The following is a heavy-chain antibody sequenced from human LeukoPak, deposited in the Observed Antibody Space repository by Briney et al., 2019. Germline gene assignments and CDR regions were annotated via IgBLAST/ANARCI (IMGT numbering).Heavy chain of an antibody. J-gene: IGHJ5*02. CDR3: ARDTWGYCSSTSCLEGWFDP. CDR2: INTNTEKS. V-gene: IGHV7-4-1*02. CDR1: GYSITNYA. D-gene: IGHD2-2*01. Sequence: ASVKVSCKASGYSITNYAILWVRQAPGQGLEWMGWINTNTEKSTYAPGFTGRYVFSLDSSVNTAYLQISSLKAEDTAVYYCARDTWGYCSSTSCLEGWFDPWGQGTLVTVSS.